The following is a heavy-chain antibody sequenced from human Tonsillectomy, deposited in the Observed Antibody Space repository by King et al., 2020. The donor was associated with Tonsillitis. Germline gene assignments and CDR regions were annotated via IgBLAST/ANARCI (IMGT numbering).Heavy chain of an antibody. J-gene: IGHJ2*01. V-gene: IGHV4-59*08. CDR3: ARLDYYGSGSYWYLDL. D-gene: IGHD3-10*01. Sequence: VQLQESGPGLVKPSETLSLTCTVSGSISGSYWSWIRQPPGKGLEWIGYIYYSGTTNYNPSLRSPVTISADTSKNQFSLKLSSVTAADTAVYYCARLDYYGSGSYWYLDLWGRGTLVTVSS. CDR1: GSISGSY. CDR2: IYYSGTT.